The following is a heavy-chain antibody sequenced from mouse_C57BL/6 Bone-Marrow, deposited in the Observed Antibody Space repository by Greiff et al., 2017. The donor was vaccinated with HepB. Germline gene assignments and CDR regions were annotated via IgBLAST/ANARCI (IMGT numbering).Heavy chain of an antibody. Sequence: VKLKESGPELVKPGASVKISCKASGYAFSSSWMNWVKQRPGKGLEWIGRIYPGDGDTNYNGKFKGKATLTADKSSSTAYMQLSSLTSEDSAVYFCARRYDGYYYAMDYWGQGTSVTVSS. CDR3: ARRYDGYYYAMDY. CDR2: IYPGDGDT. D-gene: IGHD2-14*01. V-gene: IGHV1-82*01. J-gene: IGHJ4*01. CDR1: GYAFSSSW.